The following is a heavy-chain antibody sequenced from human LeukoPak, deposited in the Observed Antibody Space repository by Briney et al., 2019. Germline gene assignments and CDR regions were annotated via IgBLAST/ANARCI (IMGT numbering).Heavy chain of an antibody. J-gene: IGHJ6*02. CDR3: ARVEVGAANRQWYGMDV. CDR1: GGSISSYY. V-gene: IGHV4-59*01. Sequence: SETLSLTCTLSGGSISSYYWSWIRQPPGKGLEWIGYVDYRGNTNYNPSLKSRVTIPIDTSKSLFSLKLNSVTAADTAVYYCARVEVGAANRQWYGMDVWGQGTTVTVSS. CDR2: VDYRGNT. D-gene: IGHD2-15*01.